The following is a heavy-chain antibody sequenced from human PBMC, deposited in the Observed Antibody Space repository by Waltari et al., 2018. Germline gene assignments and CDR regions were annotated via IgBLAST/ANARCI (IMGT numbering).Heavy chain of an antibody. D-gene: IGHD6-13*01. Sequence: QVQLQQWGAGLLKPSETLSLTCAVYGGSFSGYYWSWIRQPPGKGLEWIGEINHSGSTNYNPSLKSRVTISVDTSKNQFSLKLSSVTAADTAVYYCARGLEVGAAAALVGYWGQGTLVTVSS. CDR1: GGSFSGYY. J-gene: IGHJ4*02. V-gene: IGHV4-34*01. CDR2: INHSGST. CDR3: ARGLEVGAAAALVGY.